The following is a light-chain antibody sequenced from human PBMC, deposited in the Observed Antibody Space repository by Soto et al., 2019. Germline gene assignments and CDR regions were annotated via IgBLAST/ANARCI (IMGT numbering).Light chain of an antibody. V-gene: IGLV2-14*01. CDR2: EVS. CDR3: SLYTRNSTLV. CDR1: SSDVGGYNY. Sequence: QSALTQPASVSGSPGQSITISCTGTSSDVGGYNYVSWYQQHPGKAPKLMIYEVSNRPSGVSNRFSGSKSGNTASLTISGLQAEDEADYYCSLYTRNSTLVFGGGTKVTVL. J-gene: IGLJ2*01.